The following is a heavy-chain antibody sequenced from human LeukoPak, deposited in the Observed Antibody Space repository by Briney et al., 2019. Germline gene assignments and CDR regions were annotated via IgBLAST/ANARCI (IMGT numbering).Heavy chain of an antibody. J-gene: IGHJ4*02. CDR1: GFTFSSYA. Sequence: GGSLRLSCAASGFTFSSYAMSWVRQAPGKGLEWVSAISGSGGSTYYADSVRGRFTISRDNSKNTLYLQMNSLRAEDTAVYYCAKLYDFWSGRNDDYWGQGTLVTVSS. CDR3: AKLYDFWSGRNDDY. CDR2: ISGSGGST. V-gene: IGHV3-23*01. D-gene: IGHD3-3*01.